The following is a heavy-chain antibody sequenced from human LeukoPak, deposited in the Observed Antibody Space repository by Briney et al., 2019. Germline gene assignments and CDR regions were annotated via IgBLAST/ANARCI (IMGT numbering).Heavy chain of an antibody. J-gene: IGHJ4*02. CDR2: INQDGSEE. V-gene: IGHV3-7*01. CDR3: VRDGGVSGYDLLDY. D-gene: IGHD5-12*01. CDR1: GSTFSNYW. Sequence: GGSLRLSCAASGSTFSNYWMSWVRQAPGKGLEWVAHINQDGSEEHYMDSVKARFIISRDNAKNSLSLQMDSLRAEDTAVYYCVRDGGVSGYDLLDYWGQGTLVTVSS.